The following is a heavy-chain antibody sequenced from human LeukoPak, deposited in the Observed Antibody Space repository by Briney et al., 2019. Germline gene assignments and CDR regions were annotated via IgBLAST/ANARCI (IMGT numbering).Heavy chain of an antibody. J-gene: IGHJ5*02. CDR3: ASQSYARFDP. D-gene: IGHD3-16*01. CDR1: GLTFRSRW. CDR2: IQPDGSEQ. Sequence: GGSLRLSCAASGLTFRSRWMSWVRQAPGKGLEWVGNIQPDGSEQYPVDSVKGRFTISRDNARNSLFLQMNSLRVEDTAVYYCASQSYARFDPWGQGTLVTVSS. V-gene: IGHV3-7*01.